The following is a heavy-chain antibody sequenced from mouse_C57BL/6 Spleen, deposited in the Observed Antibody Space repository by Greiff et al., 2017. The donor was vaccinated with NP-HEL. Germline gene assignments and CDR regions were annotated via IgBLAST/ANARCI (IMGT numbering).Heavy chain of an antibody. CDR2: IYPGSGST. J-gene: IGHJ2*01. Sequence: VQLQQPGAELVKPGASVKMSCKASGYTFTSYWITWVKQRPGQGLEWIGDIYPGSGSTNYNEKFKSKATLTVDTSSSTAYMQLSSLTSEDSAVYYCARRGDYYGSSDYWGQGTTLTVSS. V-gene: IGHV1-55*01. CDR1: GYTFTSYW. CDR3: ARRGDYYGSSDY. D-gene: IGHD1-1*01.